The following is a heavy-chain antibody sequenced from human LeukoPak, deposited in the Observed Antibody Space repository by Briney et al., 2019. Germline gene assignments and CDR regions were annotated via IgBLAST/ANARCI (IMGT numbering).Heavy chain of an antibody. J-gene: IGHJ3*02. V-gene: IGHV3-23*01. CDR3: AKDLITIFGVSTPIAFDI. CDR1: GFTFNNFA. Sequence: GGSLRLSCAASGFTFNNFAMSWVRQAPGKGLEWVSAISGSGGSTYYADSVKGRFTISRDNSKNTLYLKMNSLRAEDTAVYYCAKDLITIFGVSTPIAFDIWGQGTMVTVSS. CDR2: ISGSGGST. D-gene: IGHD3-3*01.